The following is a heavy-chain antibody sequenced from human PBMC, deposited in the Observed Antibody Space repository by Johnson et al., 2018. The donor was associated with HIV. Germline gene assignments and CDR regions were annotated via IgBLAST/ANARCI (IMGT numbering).Heavy chain of an antibody. V-gene: IGHV3-74*01. J-gene: IGHJ3*02. D-gene: IGHD2-15*01. CDR3: ARGRLLDAFDI. CDR1: GFSFSNYW. CDR2: IKTDGSST. Sequence: VQLVESGGGLVQPGGSLRLSCAVSGFSFSNYWMEWVRQAPGKGLVWVSRIKTDGSSTSYADSVKGRFTISRDNAKNTLYLQMNNLRVEDTAMFFCARGRLLDAFDIWGQGTMVTVSS.